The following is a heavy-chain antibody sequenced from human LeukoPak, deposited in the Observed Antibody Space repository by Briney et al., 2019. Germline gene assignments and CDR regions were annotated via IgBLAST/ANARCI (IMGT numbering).Heavy chain of an antibody. Sequence: KPGGSLRLSCAASGFTFSSYSMNWVRQAPGKGLEWVSSISSSSSYIYYADSVKGRFTISRDNAKNSLYLQMNSLRAEDTAVYYCARDEMDYYDSSGSYYYYYYGMDVWGQGTTVTVSS. CDR3: ARDEMDYYDSSGSYYYYYYGMDV. D-gene: IGHD3-22*01. J-gene: IGHJ6*02. CDR2: ISSSSSYI. V-gene: IGHV3-21*01. CDR1: GFTFSSYS.